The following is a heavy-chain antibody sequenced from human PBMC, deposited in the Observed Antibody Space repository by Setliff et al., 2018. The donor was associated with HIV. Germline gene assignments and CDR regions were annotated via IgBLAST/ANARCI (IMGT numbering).Heavy chain of an antibody. CDR1: GSSFSSGIYY. D-gene: IGHD7-27*01. CDR2: ISYSGST. Sequence: ASETLSLTCNVSGSSFSSGIYYWTWIRQQPGKGLEWIGYISYSGSTYYNPSLKSRLTMSIDTSKSHFSLNLNSVTAADTAVYYCVRDLPELTGRSFDPWGQGTLVTVSS. V-gene: IGHV4-31*03. J-gene: IGHJ5*02. CDR3: VRDLPELTGRSFDP.